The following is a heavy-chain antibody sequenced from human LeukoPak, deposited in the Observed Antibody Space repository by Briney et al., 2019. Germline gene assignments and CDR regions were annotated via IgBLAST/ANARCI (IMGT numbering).Heavy chain of an antibody. CDR3: TSRGWIVGLVDY. Sequence: SETLSLTCTVSGGSISSSSYYWGWIRQPPGKGLEWIASIYYTGTTYYNPSLKSRVSISADTSKNHFSLKLSSVTAADTAVYYCTSRGWIVGLVDYWGQGTLVTVSS. CDR2: IYYTGTT. CDR1: GGSISSSSYY. V-gene: IGHV4-39*02. J-gene: IGHJ4*02. D-gene: IGHD3-22*01.